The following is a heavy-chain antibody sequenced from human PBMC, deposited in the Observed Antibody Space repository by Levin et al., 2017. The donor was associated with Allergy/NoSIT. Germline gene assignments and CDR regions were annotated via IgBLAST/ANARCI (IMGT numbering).Heavy chain of an antibody. Sequence: KISCKASGGTFSSDGISWVRQAPGQGLELMGGIIPVVGTANYAQRFQGRVTITADESTSIAYMELSSLRSDDTAVYYCASENAGIGFWGQGTTVTVSS. CDR2: IIPVVGTA. J-gene: IGHJ6*02. V-gene: IGHV1-69*01. CDR3: ASENAGIGF. CDR1: GGTFSSDG.